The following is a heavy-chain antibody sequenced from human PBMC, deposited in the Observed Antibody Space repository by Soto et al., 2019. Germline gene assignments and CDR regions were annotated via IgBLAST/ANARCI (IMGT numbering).Heavy chain of an antibody. J-gene: IGHJ4*02. CDR3: ARRGDGYKTFDY. CDR1: GGTFSSYA. V-gene: IGHV5-51*01. CDR2: IYPGDSDT. D-gene: IGHD5-12*01. Sequence: KVSCKASGGTFSSYAISWVRQMPGKGLEWMGIIYPGDSDTRYSPSFQGQVTISADKSISTAYLQWSSLKASDTAMYYCARRGDGYKTFDYWGQGTLVTVSS.